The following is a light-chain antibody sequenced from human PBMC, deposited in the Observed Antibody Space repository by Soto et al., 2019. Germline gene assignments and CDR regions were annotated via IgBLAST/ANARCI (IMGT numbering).Light chain of an antibody. CDR2: WAS. J-gene: IGKJ1*01. CDR3: QQYYSDPPT. CDR1: ASVLYSSNNKNY. Sequence: DIVMTQSPDSVTVALGERATINCRSSASVLYSSNNKNYLAWYQQKSGQPPKLLIYWASTRESGVPDRFSGSGSGTDFTLTISSLQAEDVAVYYCQQYYSDPPTFGQGTKVDIK. V-gene: IGKV4-1*01.